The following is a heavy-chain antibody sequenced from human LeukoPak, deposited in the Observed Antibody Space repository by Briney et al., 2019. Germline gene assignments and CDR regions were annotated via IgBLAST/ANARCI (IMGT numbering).Heavy chain of an antibody. V-gene: IGHV4-30-2*01. D-gene: IGHD3-3*01. Sequence: SETLSLTCTVSGGSISSGGYYWSWIRQPPGKGLEWIGYIYHSGSTYYNPSLKSRVTISVDRSKNQFSLKLSSVTAADTAVYYCARGSIFTRVIAFDIWGQGTMVTVSS. CDR2: IYHSGST. CDR3: ARGSIFTRVIAFDI. CDR1: GGSISSGGYY. J-gene: IGHJ3*02.